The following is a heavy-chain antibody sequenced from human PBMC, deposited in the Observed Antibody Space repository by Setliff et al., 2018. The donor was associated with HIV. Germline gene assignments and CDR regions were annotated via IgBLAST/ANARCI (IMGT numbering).Heavy chain of an antibody. CDR3: ARDGYYDSSGYSAFDI. CDR1: GYTFTDYY. V-gene: IGHV1-2*06. J-gene: IGHJ3*02. Sequence: ASVKVSCKASGYTFTDYYIHWVQQAPGQGLEWMGRINPNNGGTNYAQKFQGRVTMTRDTSISTAYMELSRLRSDDTAVYYCARDGYYDSSGYSAFDIWGQGTMVTVSS. D-gene: IGHD3-22*01. CDR2: INPNNGGT.